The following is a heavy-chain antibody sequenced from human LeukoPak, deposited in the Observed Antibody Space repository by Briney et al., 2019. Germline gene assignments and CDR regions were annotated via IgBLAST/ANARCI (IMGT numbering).Heavy chain of an antibody. Sequence: ASVTVSCKASGYTFTGYYMHWVRQAPGQGLEWMGWINPNSGGTNYAQTFQGRVTMTRDTSISTAYMELSRLRSDDTAVYYCARVVAALYAFDIWGQGTMVTVSS. V-gene: IGHV1-2*02. CDR1: GYTFTGYY. CDR3: ARVVAALYAFDI. J-gene: IGHJ3*02. CDR2: INPNSGGT. D-gene: IGHD2-15*01.